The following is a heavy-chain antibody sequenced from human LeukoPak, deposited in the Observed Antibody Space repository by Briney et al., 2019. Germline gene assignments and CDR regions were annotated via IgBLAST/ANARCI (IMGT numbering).Heavy chain of an antibody. V-gene: IGHV3-30-3*01. CDR1: GFTFSSSA. J-gene: IGHJ4*02. CDR2: ISYDGSNK. CDR3: ARERESSGWYEGFDY. D-gene: IGHD6-19*01. Sequence: GGSRRLSCAASGFTFSSSAMHWVRQAPDKGLEWVAVISYDGSNKYYADSVKGRFTISRDNSKNTLYLQMSSPRADDTAVYYCARERESSGWYEGFDYWGQGTLVTVSS.